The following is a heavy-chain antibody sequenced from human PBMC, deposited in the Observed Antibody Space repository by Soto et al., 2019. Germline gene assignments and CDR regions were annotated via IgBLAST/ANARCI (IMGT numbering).Heavy chain of an antibody. CDR1: GFTFSIYG. CDR2: VRASDSST. CDR3: AKDHRFSEYYFDY. J-gene: IGHJ4*02. V-gene: IGHV3-23*01. Sequence: EVQVLESGGGLVQPGGSLRLSCAASGFTFSIYGMSWVRQAPGKGLEWVATVRASDSSTYYADAVKGRFTISRDNSNNTLYLQMNSLSFEDTALYFCAKDHRFSEYYFDYWGQGTLVTVSS.